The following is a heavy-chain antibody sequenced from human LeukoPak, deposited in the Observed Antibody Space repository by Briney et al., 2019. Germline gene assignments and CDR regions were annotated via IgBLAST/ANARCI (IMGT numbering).Heavy chain of an antibody. Sequence: HPGGSLRLSCSASGFTFSSYAMHWVRQAPGKGLEYVSAITSGGGGTYSADSVKGRFTISRDNSKNTLYLQMSSLRAEDTAVYYCVRRNILTFFDYWGQGTLVTVSS. CDR1: GFTFSSYA. D-gene: IGHD3-9*01. J-gene: IGHJ4*02. V-gene: IGHV3-64D*06. CDR2: ITSGGGGT. CDR3: VRRNILTFFDY.